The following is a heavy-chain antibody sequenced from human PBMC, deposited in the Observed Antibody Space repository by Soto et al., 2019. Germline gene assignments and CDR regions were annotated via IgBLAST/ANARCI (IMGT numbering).Heavy chain of an antibody. CDR1: GFTFSSYG. J-gene: IGHJ5*01. V-gene: IGHV3-30*03. CDR3: ATVGGGYCTGTDCPDS. Sequence: QVQLVESGGGVVQPGRSLRLSCAASGFTFSSYGMHWVRQAPGNGLEWVAVISYDDRNKYYADSVKGRFTISRDNSKNTLYLQLNSVRAEDTAVYYCATVGGGYCTGTDCPDSWGQGTLVAVSS. CDR2: ISYDDRNK. D-gene: IGHD2-8*02.